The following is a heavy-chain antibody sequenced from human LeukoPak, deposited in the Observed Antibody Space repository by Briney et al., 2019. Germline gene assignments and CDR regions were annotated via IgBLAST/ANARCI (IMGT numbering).Heavy chain of an antibody. CDR1: GFTFSSYA. D-gene: IGHD4-17*01. Sequence: PGGSLRLSCAASGFTFSSYAMSWVRQAPGKGLEWVSAISGSGGSTYYADSVKGRFTISRDNAKNSLYLQMNSLRAEDTAVYYCARDSTTDFDYWGQGTLVTVSS. J-gene: IGHJ4*02. CDR3: ARDSTTDFDY. V-gene: IGHV3-23*01. CDR2: ISGSGGST.